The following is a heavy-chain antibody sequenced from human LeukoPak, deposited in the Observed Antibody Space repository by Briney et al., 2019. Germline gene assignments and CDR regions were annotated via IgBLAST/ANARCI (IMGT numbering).Heavy chain of an antibody. V-gene: IGHV1-46*01. Sequence: ASVKVSCKASGYTFTSYYMHWVRQAPGQGLEWMGIINPSGGSTSYAQKFQGRVTMTRDTSTSTVYMELSSLRSEDTAVYYSARGDYGDYVKSSRFDPWGQGTLVTVSS. J-gene: IGHJ5*02. D-gene: IGHD4-17*01. CDR3: ARGDYGDYVKSSRFDP. CDR1: GYTFTSYY. CDR2: INPSGGST.